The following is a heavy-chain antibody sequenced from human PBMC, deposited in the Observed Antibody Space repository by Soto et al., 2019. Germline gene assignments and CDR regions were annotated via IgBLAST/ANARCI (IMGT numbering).Heavy chain of an antibody. J-gene: IGHJ4*02. Sequence: SETLSLTCAVSGGSISSGGYSWSWIRQPPGKGLEWIGYIYHSGSTYYNPSLKSRVTISVDRSKNQFSPKLSSVTAADTAVYYCARAADCSGGSCYLRYWGQGTLVTVSS. CDR1: GGSISSGGYS. CDR3: ARAADCSGGSCYLRY. CDR2: IYHSGST. V-gene: IGHV4-30-2*01. D-gene: IGHD2-15*01.